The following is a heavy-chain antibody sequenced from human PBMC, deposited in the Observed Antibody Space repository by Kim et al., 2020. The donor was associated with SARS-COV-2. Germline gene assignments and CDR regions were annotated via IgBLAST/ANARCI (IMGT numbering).Heavy chain of an antibody. CDR1: GFTFSSYA. D-gene: IGHD3-22*01. Sequence: GGSLRLSCAASGFTFSSYAMHWVRQAPGKGLERVAVISYDGSNKYYADSVKGRFTISRDNSKNTLYLQMNSLRAEDTAVYYCARDSTLHYYDSSGYPFSGWFDPWGQGTLVTVSS. CDR2: ISYDGSNK. CDR3: ARDSTLHYYDSSGYPFSGWFDP. J-gene: IGHJ5*02. V-gene: IGHV3-30*04.